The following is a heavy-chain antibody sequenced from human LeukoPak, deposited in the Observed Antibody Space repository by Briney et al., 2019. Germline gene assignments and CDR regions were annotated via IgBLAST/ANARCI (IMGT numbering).Heavy chain of an antibody. V-gene: IGHV3-23*01. CDR1: GFTFSSYA. CDR3: AKEGGYSGSPWGGYFDY. CDR2: ISGSGGST. J-gene: IGHJ4*02. Sequence: GGSLRLSCAASGFTFSSYAMSWVRQAPGKGLEWVSAISGSGGSTYYADSVKGRFTISRDNSKNTLYLQMNSLRAEDTAVYYCAKEGGYSGSPWGGYFDYWGQGTLVTVSS. D-gene: IGHD1-26*01.